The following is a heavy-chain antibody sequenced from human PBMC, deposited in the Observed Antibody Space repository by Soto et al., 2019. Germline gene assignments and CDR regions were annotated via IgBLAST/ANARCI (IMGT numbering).Heavy chain of an antibody. CDR3: AKGSDFFHYYAMDV. D-gene: IGHD3-3*01. CDR1: GFTFSRHA. CDR2: IIANGGST. Sequence: GGSLRLSCAASGFTFSRHAMSWVRQAPGEGLEWVSSIIANGGSTCYADSVKGRFTISRDNSKNTLYLQMNSLRAEDTAIYYCAKGSDFFHYYAMDVWGQGTTVTVSS. V-gene: IGHV3-23*01. J-gene: IGHJ6*02.